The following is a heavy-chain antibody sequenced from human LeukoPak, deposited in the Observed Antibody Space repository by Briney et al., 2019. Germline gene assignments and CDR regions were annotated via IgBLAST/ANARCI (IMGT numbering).Heavy chain of an antibody. CDR3: ARGAPNWEDSDAFDI. CDR1: GYTFTSYY. J-gene: IGHJ3*02. V-gene: IGHV1-46*01. Sequence: ASVKVSCKASGYTFTSYYMHWVRQAPGQGLEWMGIINPSGCSTSYAQKFQGRVTMTRDTSTSTVYVELSSLRSEDTAVYYCARGAPNWEDSDAFDIWGQGTMVTVSS. D-gene: IGHD7-27*01. CDR2: INPSGCST.